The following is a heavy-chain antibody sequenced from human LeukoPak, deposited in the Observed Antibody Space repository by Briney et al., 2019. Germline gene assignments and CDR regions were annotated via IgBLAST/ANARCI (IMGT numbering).Heavy chain of an antibody. CDR3: TSRGYSYGPGVDY. CDR2: IRSTANGYAT. D-gene: IGHD5-18*01. Sequence: GGSLRLSCAASGFTFSGSALHWVRQASGKGLEWVGRIRSTANGYATAYAASVKGRFTISRDDSKNTAYLQMDSLKTEDTAVYYCTSRGYSYGPGVDYWGQGTLVTVSS. V-gene: IGHV3-73*01. CDR1: GFTFSGSA. J-gene: IGHJ4*02.